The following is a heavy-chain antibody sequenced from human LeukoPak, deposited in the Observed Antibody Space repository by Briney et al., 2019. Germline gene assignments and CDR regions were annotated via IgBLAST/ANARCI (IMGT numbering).Heavy chain of an antibody. CDR2: ISSSSSYI. Sequence: GGSLRLSCAASGFTFSSYSMNWVRQAPGKGLEWVSSISSSSSYIYYADSVKGRFTISRDNAKNSLYLQMNSLRAEDTAVYYCARVASSTSGGYYYYYMDVWGQGTLVTVSS. J-gene: IGHJ6*03. V-gene: IGHV3-21*01. CDR1: GFTFSSYS. CDR3: ARVASSTSGGYYYYYMDV. D-gene: IGHD2-2*01.